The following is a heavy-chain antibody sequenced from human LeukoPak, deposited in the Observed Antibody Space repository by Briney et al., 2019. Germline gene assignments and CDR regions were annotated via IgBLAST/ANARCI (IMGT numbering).Heavy chain of an antibody. J-gene: IGHJ6*03. CDR3: ARERSMDYDSSGYYYYRLVYYYYYYMDV. CDR2: MNPNSGNT. V-gene: IGHV1-8*01. D-gene: IGHD3-22*01. CDR1: GYTFTSYD. Sequence: ASVKVSCKASGYTFTSYDINWVRQATGQGLEWMGWMNPNSGNTGYAQKFQGRVTMTRNTSISTAYMELSSLRSEDTAVYYCARERSMDYDSSGYYYYRLVYYYYYYMDVWGKGTTVTVSS.